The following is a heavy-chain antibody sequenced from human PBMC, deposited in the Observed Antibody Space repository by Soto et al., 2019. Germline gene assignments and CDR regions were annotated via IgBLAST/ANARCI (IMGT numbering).Heavy chain of an antibody. Sequence: SETLSLTCTVSGTSVSSATFYWSWVRQPPGKGLEWIGYIYDSGTTNYNPSLKSRVTISVDMSKKQVSLKLSSVTAADTAVYYCTRAGQAVTGQQLVPYWGKETRVT. CDR3: TRAGQAVTGQQLVPY. V-gene: IGHV4-61*01. CDR2: IYDSGTT. CDR1: GTSVSSATFY. D-gene: IGHD6-13*01. J-gene: IGHJ4*02.